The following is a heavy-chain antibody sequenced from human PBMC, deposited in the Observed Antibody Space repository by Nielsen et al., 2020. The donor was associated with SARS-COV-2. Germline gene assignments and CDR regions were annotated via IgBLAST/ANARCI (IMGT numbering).Heavy chain of an antibody. CDR1: GYTFTGYY. V-gene: IGHV1-2*04. Sequence: ASVKVSCKASGYTFTGYYMHWVRQAPGQGLEWMGWINPNSGGTNYAQKFQGWVTMTRDTSISTAYMELSRLRSDDTAVYYCARDPLLRFGELLGTEYYFDYWGQGTLVTVSS. CDR2: INPNSGGT. D-gene: IGHD3-10*01. J-gene: IGHJ4*02. CDR3: ARDPLLRFGELLGTEYYFDY.